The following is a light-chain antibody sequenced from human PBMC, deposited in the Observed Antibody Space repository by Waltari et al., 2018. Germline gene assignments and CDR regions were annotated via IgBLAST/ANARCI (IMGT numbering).Light chain of an antibody. J-gene: IGKJ1*01. V-gene: IGKV1-5*03. CDR1: QSISNW. CDR2: KGS. CDR3: QQYDSYWT. Sequence: DIQMTQSPSTLSASVGDRVTITCRASQSISNWLAWYQQKPGKAPKLLIYKGSSLESGVPSRFSGSGSGTEFTLTISSLQPDDFATYFCQQYDSYWTFGQGTKVEIK.